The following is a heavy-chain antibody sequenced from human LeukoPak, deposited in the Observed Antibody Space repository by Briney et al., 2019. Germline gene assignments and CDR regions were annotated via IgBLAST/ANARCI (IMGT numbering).Heavy chain of an antibody. J-gene: IGHJ4*02. CDR3: AREGISSCSAGTCYPLDY. Sequence: GGSLRLSCVASGLTFSSYSMNWVRQARGKGLEWVSSISSGSSFKYYADSVKGRFTVSRDNAKKSLYLQMNSLRAEDTAVFYCAREGISSCSAGTCYPLDYWGQGTLVTVSS. V-gene: IGHV3-21*01. D-gene: IGHD2-15*01. CDR2: ISSGSSFK. CDR1: GLTFSSYS.